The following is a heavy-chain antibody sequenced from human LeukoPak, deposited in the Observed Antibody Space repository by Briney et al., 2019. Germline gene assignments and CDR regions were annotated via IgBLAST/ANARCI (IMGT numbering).Heavy chain of an antibody. V-gene: IGHV1-24*01. CDR3: ARNVHGGPNWFDP. CDR2: FDPEDGET. CDR1: GDILTDFS. D-gene: IGHD3-10*02. Sequence: ASVKVSCKVYGDILTDFSIHWVRQVPGKGLEWMGGFDPEDGETIYAQKFQGRVTMTRDTSISTAYMELSSLRSEDTAVYYCARNVHGGPNWFDPWGQGTLVTVSS. J-gene: IGHJ5*02.